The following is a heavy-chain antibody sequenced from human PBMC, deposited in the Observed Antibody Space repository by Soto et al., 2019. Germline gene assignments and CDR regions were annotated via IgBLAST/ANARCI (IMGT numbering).Heavy chain of an antibody. Sequence: QVQLVQSGAEVKKPGASVKVSCKASGYTFTGYDINWVRQATGQGLEWMGWMNPNSGDTGYAQKFQGRVTMTRNTSISTAYMELSSLSSEDTAVYYCARAKVVLIHNDYWGQGTLVTVSS. CDR2: MNPNSGDT. D-gene: IGHD2-21*01. V-gene: IGHV1-8*01. CDR1: GYTFTGYD. CDR3: ARAKVVLIHNDY. J-gene: IGHJ4*02.